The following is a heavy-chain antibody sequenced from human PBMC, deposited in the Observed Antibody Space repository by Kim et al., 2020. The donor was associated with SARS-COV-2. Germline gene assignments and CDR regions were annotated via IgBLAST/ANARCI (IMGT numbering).Heavy chain of an antibody. Sequence: GGSLRLSCTASGFGSDDYADYAMSWFRQAPGKGLEWVGLIRNKALDETTEYAASVKGRFTISRDDSKSIAYLQMSSLKTEDTAVYFCSRDRVSNGLEGFDFWGQGTLVTVSS. CDR2: IRNKALDETT. CDR3: SRDRVSNGLEGFDF. D-gene: IGHD3-22*01. CDR1: GFGSDDYADYA. V-gene: IGHV3-49*03. J-gene: IGHJ4*02.